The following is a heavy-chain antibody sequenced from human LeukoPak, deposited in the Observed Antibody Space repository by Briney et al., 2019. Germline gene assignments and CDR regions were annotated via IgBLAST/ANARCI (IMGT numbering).Heavy chain of an antibody. CDR3: ARTYYYDSSGYREDWFDP. CDR2: ISSTSSYI. J-gene: IGHJ5*02. V-gene: IGHV3-11*03. D-gene: IGHD3-22*01. Sequence: PGGSLRLSCAASGFTFSDYYMSWIRQAPGKGLEWVSYISSTSSYINYADSVKGRFTISRDNAKNSLFLQMNSLRAEDTAVYYCARTYYYDSSGYREDWFDPWGQGTLVTVSS. CDR1: GFTFSDYY.